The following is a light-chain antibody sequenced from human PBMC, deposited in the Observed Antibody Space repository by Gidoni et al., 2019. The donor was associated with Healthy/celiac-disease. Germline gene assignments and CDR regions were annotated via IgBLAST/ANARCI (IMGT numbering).Light chain of an antibody. J-gene: IGKJ4*01. Sequence: DIVMTQSTDSLAVSLGERATINCKSSQSVLYSSNNKNYLAWYQPKPGQPPKLLIYCASTRESGVPDRFSGSGSGTDFTLTISSLQAEDVAVYYCQQYYSTPVTFGGXTKVEIK. CDR1: QSVLYSSNNKNY. CDR3: QQYYSTPVT. V-gene: IGKV4-1*01. CDR2: CAS.